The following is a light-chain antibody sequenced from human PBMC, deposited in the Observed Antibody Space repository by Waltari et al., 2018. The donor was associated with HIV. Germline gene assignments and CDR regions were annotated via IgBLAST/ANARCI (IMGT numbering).Light chain of an antibody. CDR1: QSVSST. Sequence: EIVMTQSPATLSVSPGERATLPCRASQSVSSTLAWYQQKPGQSPRLRIYGASTRATGSPARCRGSGSGTEFTLTISSLQSEDFAVYYCQQYNNWPRTFGQGTKVEIK. CDR3: QQYNNWPRT. V-gene: IGKV3-15*01. J-gene: IGKJ1*01. CDR2: GAS.